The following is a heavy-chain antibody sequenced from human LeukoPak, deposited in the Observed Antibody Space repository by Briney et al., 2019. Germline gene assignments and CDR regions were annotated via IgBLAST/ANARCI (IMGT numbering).Heavy chain of an antibody. J-gene: IGHJ6*02. D-gene: IGHD3-10*01. CDR3: ARSGGYYYYGMDV. CDR1: GGSISSYY. V-gene: IGHV4-59*01. Sequence: SETLSLTCTVSGGSISSYYWSWIRQPPGKGLEWIGYIYYSGSTNYNPSLKSRVTISVDTSKNQSSLKLSSVTAADTAVYYCARSGGYYYYGMDVWGQGTTVTVSS. CDR2: IYYSGST.